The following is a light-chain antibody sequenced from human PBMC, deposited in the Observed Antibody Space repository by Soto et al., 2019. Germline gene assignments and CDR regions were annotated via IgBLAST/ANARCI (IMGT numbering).Light chain of an antibody. J-gene: IGLJ2*01. CDR3: QSYDSSLSGYVV. Sequence: QSVLTQPPSVSGAPGQRVTISCTGSSSNIGAGYDVHWYQQLPGTAPKLLIYGHSNRPSGVPDRFSGSKSCTSASLAITGLQAEDEADYYCQSYDSSLSGYVVFVGGTKLTVL. V-gene: IGLV1-40*01. CDR1: SSNIGAGYD. CDR2: GHS.